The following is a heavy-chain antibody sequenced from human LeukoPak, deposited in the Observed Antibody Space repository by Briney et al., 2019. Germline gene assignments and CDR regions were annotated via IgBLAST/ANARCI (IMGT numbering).Heavy chain of an antibody. D-gene: IGHD6-19*01. Sequence: PGGSLRLSCAASGFILSSYWMSWVRQAPGKGLEWVSYISSSGSTIYYADSVKGRFTISRDNAKNSLYLQMNSLRAEDTAVYYCARGWYNSGYYCDYWGQGTLVTVSS. V-gene: IGHV3-48*03. J-gene: IGHJ4*02. CDR2: ISSSGSTI. CDR1: GFILSSYW. CDR3: ARGWYNSGYYCDY.